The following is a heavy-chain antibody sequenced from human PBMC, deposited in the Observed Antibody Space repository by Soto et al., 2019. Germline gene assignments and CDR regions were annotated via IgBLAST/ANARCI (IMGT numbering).Heavy chain of an antibody. Sequence: EVQLVESRGGLVKPGGSLRLSCVASGFTFRTYTMNWVRQAPGKGLEWVSGIRGFSPYTFYAESVKGRFTISRDNAKNSLYLQMNSLGVEDTAVYYCARDRGYDAHDYYYNAMDVWGQGTTVTVSS. V-gene: IGHV3-21*01. J-gene: IGHJ6*02. CDR3: ARDRGYDAHDYYYNAMDV. CDR2: IRGFSPYT. CDR1: GFTFRTYT. D-gene: IGHD2-15*01.